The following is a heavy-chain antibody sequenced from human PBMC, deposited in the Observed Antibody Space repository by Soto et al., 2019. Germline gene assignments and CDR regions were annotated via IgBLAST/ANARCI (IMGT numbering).Heavy chain of an antibody. J-gene: IGHJ6*02. CDR3: AGIGSLELRYSMDV. CDR1: GASISTYY. V-gene: IGHV4-59*01. CDR2: IYYSGST. Sequence: PSETLSLTCTVSGASISTYYWSWIRQPPGKGLEWIGAIYYSGSTDYNPSLKSRVTISVDTSKKQFSLKLMSLTATDTSFYYCAGIGSLELRYSMDVWGQGTTVTVSS. D-gene: IGHD1-7*01.